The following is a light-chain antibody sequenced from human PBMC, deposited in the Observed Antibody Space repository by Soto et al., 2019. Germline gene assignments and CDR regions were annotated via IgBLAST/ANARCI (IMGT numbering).Light chain of an antibody. CDR3: QHYDSLPIT. V-gene: IGKV3-20*01. Sequence: EIVLTPSPGTLSLSPVERATLSCRASQSVSSTYLAWYQQKPGQAPRLLIYGASSRATGIPDRFSGSGSGTDFTLTISRLQPEDFAVFYCQHYDSLPITFGQGTRLEI. CDR1: QSVSSTY. CDR2: GAS. J-gene: IGKJ5*01.